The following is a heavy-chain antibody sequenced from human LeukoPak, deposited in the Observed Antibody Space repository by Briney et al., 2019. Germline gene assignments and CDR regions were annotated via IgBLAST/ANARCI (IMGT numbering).Heavy chain of an antibody. CDR1: GGSFSGYY. CDR3: ARCSGSTYYFDY. D-gene: IGHD1-26*01. Sequence: PSETLSLTCAVYGGSFSGYYWSWIRQPPGKGLEWIGEINRSGSTNYNPSLKSRVTISVDTSKNQFSLKLSSVTAADTAVYYCARCSGSTYYFDYWGQGTLVTVSS. J-gene: IGHJ4*02. CDR2: INRSGST. V-gene: IGHV4-34*01.